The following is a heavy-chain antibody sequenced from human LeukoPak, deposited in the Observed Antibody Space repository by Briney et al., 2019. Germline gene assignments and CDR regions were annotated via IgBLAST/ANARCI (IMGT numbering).Heavy chain of an antibody. J-gene: IGHJ5*02. CDR2: IYTSGST. CDR1: GGSISSYY. CDR3: AREEYSSSSWGVWFGP. V-gene: IGHV4-4*07. D-gene: IGHD6-6*01. Sequence: SETLSLTCTVSGGSISSYYWSWIRQPAGKGLEWIGRIYTSGSTNYNPSLKSRVTMSVDTSKNQFSLKLSSVTAADTAVYYCAREEYSSSSWGVWFGPWGQGTLVTVSS.